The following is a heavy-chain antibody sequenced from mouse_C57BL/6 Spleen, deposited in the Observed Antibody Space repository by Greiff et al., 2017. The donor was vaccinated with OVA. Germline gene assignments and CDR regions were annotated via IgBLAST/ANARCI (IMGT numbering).Heavy chain of an antibody. J-gene: IGHJ2*01. Sequence: QVQLQQSGAELVRPGTSVKMSCKASGYTFTNYWIGWAKQRPGHGLEWIGDIYPGGGYTNYNEKFKGKATLTADKSSSTAYMQFSSLTSEDSAIYYCARSHYGSSYVFDYWGQGTTLTVSS. CDR3: ARSHYGSSYVFDY. CDR1: GYTFTNYW. CDR2: IYPGGGYT. D-gene: IGHD1-1*01. V-gene: IGHV1-63*01.